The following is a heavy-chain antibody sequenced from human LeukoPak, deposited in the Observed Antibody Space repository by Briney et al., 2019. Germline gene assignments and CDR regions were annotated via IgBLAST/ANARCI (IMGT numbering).Heavy chain of an antibody. D-gene: IGHD3-3*01. Sequence: GGSLRLSCAASGFTFSSYAMSWVRQAPGKGLEWVSAISGSGGSTYYADSVKGRFTISRDNSKNTLYLQVNSLRAEDTAVYYCAKVFLLEWFYFDYWGQGTLVTVSS. J-gene: IGHJ4*02. CDR2: ISGSGGST. V-gene: IGHV3-23*01. CDR3: AKVFLLEWFYFDY. CDR1: GFTFSSYA.